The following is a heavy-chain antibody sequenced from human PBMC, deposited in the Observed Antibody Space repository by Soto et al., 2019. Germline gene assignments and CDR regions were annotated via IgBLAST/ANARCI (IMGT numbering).Heavy chain of an antibody. D-gene: IGHD3-16*01. CDR1: GFTFSNYW. V-gene: IGHV3-74*01. J-gene: IGHJ4*02. CDR3: AKDLSWGQCDY. CDR2: IRSDGTAT. Sequence: EMQLVESGGGLVQPGGSLRLSCVASGFTFSNYWMHWVRQDPGMGLVWVSSIRSDGTATKYADSVNGRFTVSRDNTKNTLYPHMTSLRAEDTAVYYWAKDLSWGQCDYWRQGTLATASS.